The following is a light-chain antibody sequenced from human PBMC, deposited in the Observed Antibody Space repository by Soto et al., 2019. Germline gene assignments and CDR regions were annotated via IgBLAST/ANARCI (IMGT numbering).Light chain of an antibody. Sequence: DIQMTQSPSTLSASVGDRVTITCRASQTINSWLAWYQQKPGKAPRLLIYDASSLESGVPSRFSGSGSGTEFTLTLSSLQPDDFATYYCQQYSSYWTFGQGTKVEIK. CDR2: DAS. CDR1: QTINSW. V-gene: IGKV1-5*01. CDR3: QQYSSYWT. J-gene: IGKJ1*01.